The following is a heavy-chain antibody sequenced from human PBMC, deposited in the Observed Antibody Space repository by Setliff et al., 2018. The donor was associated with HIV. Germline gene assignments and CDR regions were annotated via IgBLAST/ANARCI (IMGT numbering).Heavy chain of an antibody. CDR3: TTAAYGYKLDF. CDR1: GFTFSDAW. V-gene: IGHV3-15*01. J-gene: IGHJ4*02. CDR2: IKSKADGGAT. D-gene: IGHD5-18*01. Sequence: AGGSLRLSCAASGFTFSDAWMTWVRQAPGKGLEWVGRIKSKADGGATDYAAPVKGTFTISRDDSKSTLYLQMNSLKTEDTAVYYCTTAAYGYKLDFWGQGALVTVSS.